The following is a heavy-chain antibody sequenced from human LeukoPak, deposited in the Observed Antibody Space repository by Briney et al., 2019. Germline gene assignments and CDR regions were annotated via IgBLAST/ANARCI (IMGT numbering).Heavy chain of an antibody. Sequence: GESLKISCKGSRYSFTRYWIGWVRHMPGKGLEWMGIIYPGASDTISSPAFQAQVTIPPDNSISAAYVQWSSLKASDTAMYECARLDVDTAMVLWGQGTLVTVSS. CDR2: IYPGASDT. D-gene: IGHD5-18*01. J-gene: IGHJ4*02. V-gene: IGHV5-51*01. CDR3: ARLDVDTAMVL. CDR1: RYSFTRYW.